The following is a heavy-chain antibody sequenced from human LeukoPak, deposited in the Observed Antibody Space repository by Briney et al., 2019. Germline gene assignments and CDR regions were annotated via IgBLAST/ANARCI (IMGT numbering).Heavy chain of an antibody. CDR3: AKDFYLLGDFDAFDN. Sequence: GGSLRLSCAASGFTFDDYAMPWVRQAPGKGLGWVSGISWNSGRIGYADSVKGRFSISRDNAKNYLYLQMSSLRVEDTALYYCAKDFYLLGDFDAFDNWGQGTMVTVSS. CDR1: GFTFDDYA. J-gene: IGHJ3*02. D-gene: IGHD3-16*01. CDR2: ISWNSGRI. V-gene: IGHV3-9*01.